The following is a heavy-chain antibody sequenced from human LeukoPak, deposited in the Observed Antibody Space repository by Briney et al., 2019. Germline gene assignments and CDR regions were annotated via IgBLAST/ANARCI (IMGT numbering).Heavy chain of an antibody. CDR2: IRYDGSGK. Sequence: PGGSLRLSCAASGFTFSSYGMHWVRQAPGKGLEWVAFIRYDGSGKYYADSVKGRFTISRDNAKNSLYLQMNSLRAEDTALYYCARVPPDDYGDYYYFDYWGQGTLVTVSS. D-gene: IGHD4-17*01. V-gene: IGHV3-30*02. J-gene: IGHJ4*02. CDR1: GFTFSSYG. CDR3: ARVPPDDYGDYYYFDY.